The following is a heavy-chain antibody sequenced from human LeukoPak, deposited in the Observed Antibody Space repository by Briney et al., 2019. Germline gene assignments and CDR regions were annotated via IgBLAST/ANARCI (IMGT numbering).Heavy chain of an antibody. D-gene: IGHD2-15*01. CDR3: ARIHRYCSGGACYVLDN. CDR2: VYYSGST. CDR1: GGSVSGYY. J-gene: IGHJ4*02. V-gene: IGHV4-59*02. Sequence: ASETLSPTCVVSGGSVSGYYWGWIRQPPGRGLEWIGYVYYSGSTNYNPSFKSRITISVDTSRNQFSLQLSSVTAADTAVYYCARIHRYCSGGACYVLDNWGQGTLVAVSS.